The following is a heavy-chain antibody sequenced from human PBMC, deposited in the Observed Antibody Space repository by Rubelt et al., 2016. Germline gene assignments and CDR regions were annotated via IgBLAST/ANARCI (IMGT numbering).Heavy chain of an antibody. J-gene: IGHJ6*02. CDR3: ARDRYCSSTSCYLSEYNWNYYYYYGMDV. Sequence: GPAWVSGVSGSGGSTYYADSVKGRFTISRDNAKNSLYLQMNSLRAEDTAVYYCARDRYCSSTSCYLSEYNWNYYYYYGMDVWGQGTTVTVSS. V-gene: IGHV3-21*01. D-gene: IGHD2-2*01. CDR2: VSGSGGST.